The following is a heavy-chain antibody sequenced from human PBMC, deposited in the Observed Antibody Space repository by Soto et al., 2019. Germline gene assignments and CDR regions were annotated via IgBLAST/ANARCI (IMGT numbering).Heavy chain of an antibody. D-gene: IGHD2-2*01. CDR2: ISAYNGNT. J-gene: IGHJ5*02. V-gene: IGHV1-18*04. CDR3: AGVYCSSTSCYDWFDP. Sequence: ASVKVSCKASGYTFTSYGISCVRQAPGQGLEWMGWISAYNGNTNYAQKLQGRVTMTTDTSTSTAYMELRSLRSDDTAVYYCAGVYCSSTSCYDWFDPWGQGTLVTVSS. CDR1: GYTFTSYG.